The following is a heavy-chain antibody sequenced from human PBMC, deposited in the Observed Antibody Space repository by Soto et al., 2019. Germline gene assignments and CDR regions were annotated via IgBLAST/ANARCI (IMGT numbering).Heavy chain of an antibody. D-gene: IGHD1-26*01. CDR1: GFTSSDHY. CDR2: TRDKANSYTT. J-gene: IGHJ4*02. V-gene: IGHV3-72*01. Sequence: EVQLVESGGGLVQPGGSLRLSCAASGFTSSDHYMDWVRQAPGKGLEWIGRTRDKANSYTTEYAASVKGRFTISRDDSKNLLYLQMNSLKTEDTAVYFCARFFRYSGSWDSDHWGQGTLVTVSS. CDR3: ARFFRYSGSWDSDH.